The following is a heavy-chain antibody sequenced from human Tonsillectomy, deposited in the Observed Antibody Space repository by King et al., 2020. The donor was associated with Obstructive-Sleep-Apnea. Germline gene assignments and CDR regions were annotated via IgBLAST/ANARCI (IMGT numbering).Heavy chain of an antibody. V-gene: IGHV1-69*10. Sequence: VQLVQSGAEVKKPGSSVKVSCKASGGTFSSYAISWVRQAPGQGLEWMGGIIPILDIANYAQKFQGRVTITADKSTNTAYMELSSLGSEDTAVYYCARLDTTFALDYWGQGTLVTVSS. CDR2: IIPILDIA. J-gene: IGHJ4*02. CDR1: GGTFSSYA. CDR3: ARLDTTFALDY. D-gene: IGHD3-16*01.